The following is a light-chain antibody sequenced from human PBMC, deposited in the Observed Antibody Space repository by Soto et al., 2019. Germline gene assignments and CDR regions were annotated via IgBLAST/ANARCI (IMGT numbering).Light chain of an antibody. J-gene: IGKJ2*01. V-gene: IGKV1-39*01. CDR3: QQSYSIPYT. CDR2: GTS. Sequence: DIQMTQSPSALSASVGDSVTITCRASQTIDTYVNWYQQKPGEAPKLLIYGTSNLESGVPSRFSGSKSGTDFICIISSLQPEDFSTYYCQQSYSIPYTFGRGTKLEIK. CDR1: QTIDTY.